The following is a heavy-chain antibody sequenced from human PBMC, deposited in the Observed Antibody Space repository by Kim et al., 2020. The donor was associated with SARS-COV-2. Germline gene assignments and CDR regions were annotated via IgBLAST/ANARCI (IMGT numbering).Heavy chain of an antibody. CDR1: GDTFTNYH. D-gene: IGHD6-25*01. CDR3: AREWPYGYNFDD. Sequence: ASVKVSCKASGDTFTNYHIHWLRQARGQGLQWMGIIRSGGDRTEFPQRFQGRVTLTRETSTSTVYMELSSLTSDDTGEYYCAREWPYGYNFDDWGQGTLV. CDR2: IRSGGDRT. J-gene: IGHJ4*02. V-gene: IGHV1-46*03.